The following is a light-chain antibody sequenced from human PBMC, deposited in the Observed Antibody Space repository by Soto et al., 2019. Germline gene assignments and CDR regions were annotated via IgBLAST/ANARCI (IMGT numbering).Light chain of an antibody. CDR2: GAS. CDR3: QQYGSSST. CDR1: QSVSSSY. V-gene: IGKV3-20*01. J-gene: IGKJ4*01. Sequence: EIVLAQSPGTLSLSPGERATLSCRASQSVSSSYLAWYQQKPGQAPRLLIYGASSRATGLPDRFSGSGSGTDFTLTISRLEPEDFAVYYCQQYGSSSTFGGGTKVDIK.